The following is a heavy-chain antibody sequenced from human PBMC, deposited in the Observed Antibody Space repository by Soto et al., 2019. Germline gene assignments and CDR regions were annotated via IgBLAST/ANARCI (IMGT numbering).Heavy chain of an antibody. Sequence: GGSLRLSCAASGFTFISYEMNWVRQAPGKGLEWVSYISSSGSTIYYADSVKGRFTISRDNAKNSLYLQMNSLRAEDTAVYYCARDNDYGWNFDYWGQGTLVTVSS. D-gene: IGHD4-17*01. CDR1: GFTFISYE. CDR2: ISSSGSTI. J-gene: IGHJ4*02. CDR3: ARDNDYGWNFDY. V-gene: IGHV3-48*03.